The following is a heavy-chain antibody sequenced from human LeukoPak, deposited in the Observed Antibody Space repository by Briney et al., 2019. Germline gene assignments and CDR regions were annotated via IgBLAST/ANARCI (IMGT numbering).Heavy chain of an antibody. J-gene: IGHJ4*02. D-gene: IGHD6-13*01. V-gene: IGHV5-10-1*01. CDR1: GYSFTSYW. Sequence: GESLKISCKGSGYSFTSYWITWVRQMPGKGLEWMGRIDPSDSYTTYSPSFQGHVTISADKSISTAYLQWNSLKASDTALYYCACATDIASAGTDYWGQGTLVTVSS. CDR2: IDPSDSYT. CDR3: ACATDIASAGTDY.